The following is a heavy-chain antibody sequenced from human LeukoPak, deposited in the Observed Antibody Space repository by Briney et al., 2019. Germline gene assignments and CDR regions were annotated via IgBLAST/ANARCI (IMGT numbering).Heavy chain of an antibody. J-gene: IGHJ4*02. V-gene: IGHV1-46*01. CDR2: INPSGGST. Sequence: ASVKVSCKASGYTFTSYYMHWVRQAPGQGLEWVGMINPSGGSTSYAQKFQGRVTMTRDMSTSTVYMELSSLRSEDTAVYYCARSPGSSFGGLHYWGQGTLVTVSS. D-gene: IGHD6-6*01. CDR3: ARSPGSSFGGLHY. CDR1: GYTFTSYY.